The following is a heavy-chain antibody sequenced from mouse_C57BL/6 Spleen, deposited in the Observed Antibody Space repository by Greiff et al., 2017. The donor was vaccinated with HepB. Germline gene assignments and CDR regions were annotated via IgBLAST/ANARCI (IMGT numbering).Heavy chain of an antibody. Sequence: QVQLQQSGAELVRPGTSVKMSCKASGYTFTNYWIGWAKQRPGHGLEWIGDIYPGGGYTNYNEKFKGKATLTADKSSSTAYMQFSSLTSEDSAIYYCARMGGWAMDYWGQGTSVTVSS. D-gene: IGHD2-3*01. CDR3: ARMGGWAMDY. CDR2: IYPGGGYT. J-gene: IGHJ4*01. V-gene: IGHV1-63*01. CDR1: GYTFTNYW.